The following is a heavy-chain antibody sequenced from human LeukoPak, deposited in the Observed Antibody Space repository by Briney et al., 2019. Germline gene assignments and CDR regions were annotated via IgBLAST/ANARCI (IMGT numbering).Heavy chain of an antibody. J-gene: IGHJ4*02. CDR3: ARDRNAVVPAAIKY. CDR2: ISSSSSTI. D-gene: IGHD2-2*01. Sequence: GGSLRLSCAASEFTFSSYSMNWVRQAPGKGLEWASYISSSSSTIYYADSVKGRFTISRDNAKNSLYLQMNSLRAEDTAVYYCARDRNAVVPAAIKYWGQGTLATVSS. CDR1: EFTFSSYS. V-gene: IGHV3-48*01.